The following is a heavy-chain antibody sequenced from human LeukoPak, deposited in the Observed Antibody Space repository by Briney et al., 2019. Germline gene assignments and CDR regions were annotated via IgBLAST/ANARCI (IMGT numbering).Heavy chain of an antibody. V-gene: IGHV4-59*01. Sequence: SETLSLTCTVSGGPISSFYWSWIRQPPAKGPEWIGNIYFSGSTNYNPSHKSRVTISVDTSKNQFSLKLSSVTAADTAVYYCAREFSYSSNWYSRSDFYYYYMDVWGKGTTVTVSS. J-gene: IGHJ6*03. CDR2: IYFSGST. CDR3: AREFSYSSNWYSRSDFYYYYMDV. D-gene: IGHD6-13*01. CDR1: GGPISSFY.